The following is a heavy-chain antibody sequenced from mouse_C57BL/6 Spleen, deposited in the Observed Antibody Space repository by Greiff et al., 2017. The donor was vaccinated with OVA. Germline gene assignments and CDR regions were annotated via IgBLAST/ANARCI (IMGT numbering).Heavy chain of an antibody. D-gene: IGHD1-1*01. CDR3: AREGGYYGSSSY. CDR2: IYPSDSET. Sequence: VQLQQPGAELVRPGSSVKLSCKASGYTFTSYWMDWVKQRPGQGLEWIGNIYPSDSETHYNQKFKDKATLTVDKSSSTAYMQLSSLTSEDSAVYFCAREGGYYGSSSYWGQGTTLTVSS. CDR1: GYTFTSYW. J-gene: IGHJ2*01. V-gene: IGHV1-61*01.